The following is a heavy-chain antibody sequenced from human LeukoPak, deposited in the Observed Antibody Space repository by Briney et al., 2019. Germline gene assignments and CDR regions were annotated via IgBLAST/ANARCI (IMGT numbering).Heavy chain of an antibody. D-gene: IGHD2-15*01. CDR3: AREGGYCSGGSCSSYFDY. CDR1: GDSISSGDYY. V-gene: IGHV4-61*02. J-gene: IGHJ4*02. Sequence: SQTLSLTCTVSGDSISSGDYYWSWIRQPAGKGLEWIGSISSSGSTNYNPSLKSRVTISVDTSKNQFSLKLSSVTAADTAVYYCAREGGYCSGGSCSSYFDYWGQGTLVTVSS. CDR2: ISSSGST.